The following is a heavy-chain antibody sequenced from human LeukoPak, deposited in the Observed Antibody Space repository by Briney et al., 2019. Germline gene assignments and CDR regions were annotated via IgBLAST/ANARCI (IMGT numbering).Heavy chain of an antibody. J-gene: IGHJ4*02. CDR1: GFXFSTYG. CDR2: MSYDGGNK. V-gene: IGHV3-30*03. CDR3: ARRSPSAYSSSWFEAY. Sequence: PGRSLRLSCAASGFXFSTYGIHWVRQAPGKGQEWLAVMSYDGGNKYYADSVKGRFTISRDNSKNTLYLQMNSLRAEDTAVYYCARRSPSAYSSSWFEAYWGQGTLVTVSS. D-gene: IGHD6-13*01.